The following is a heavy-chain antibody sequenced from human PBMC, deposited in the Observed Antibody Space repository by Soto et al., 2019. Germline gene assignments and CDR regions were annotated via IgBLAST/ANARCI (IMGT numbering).Heavy chain of an antibody. CDR2: IHHSGST. CDR3: ARQGFGQLHGLVDV. Sequence: PSETLSLTCSVSGGSITSHYCSWFRQPPGKGLEWIGYIHHSGSTSYNPSLKIRVTMSVDTSKNQFSLKVSSVTAADTALYYCARQGFGQLHGLVDVWGPGTTVTVSS. J-gene: IGHJ6*02. V-gene: IGHV4-59*08. CDR1: GGSITSHY. D-gene: IGHD3-10*01.